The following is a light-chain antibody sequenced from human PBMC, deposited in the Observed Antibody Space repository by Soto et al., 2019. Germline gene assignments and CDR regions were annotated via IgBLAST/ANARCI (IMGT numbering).Light chain of an antibody. CDR2: KTS. V-gene: IGKV1-5*03. CDR3: QQYDSYPPT. CDR1: QSIHNW. J-gene: IGKJ4*01. Sequence: DIQMTQFPSTLSASVGDRVTITCRASQSIHNWLAWYQQKPGKAPSLLIYKTSTLERGAPSRFSGGGSGTEFTLTISSLQPAEFATYYCQQYDSYPPTFGGGTKVDVK.